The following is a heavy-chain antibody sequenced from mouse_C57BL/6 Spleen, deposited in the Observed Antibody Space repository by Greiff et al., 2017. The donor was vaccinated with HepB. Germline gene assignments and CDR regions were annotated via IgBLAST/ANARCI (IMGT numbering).Heavy chain of an antibody. J-gene: IGHJ2*01. CDR1: GYTFTSYW. CDR3: ARSTSYYGSSYDY. D-gene: IGHD1-1*01. Sequence: QVQLQQSGAELVKPGASVKLSCKASGYTFTSYWMHWVKQRPGQGLEWIGMIHPNSGSTNYNEKFKSKATLTVDKSSSTAYMQLSSLTSEDSAVYYCARSTSYYGSSYDYWGQGTTLTVSS. CDR2: IHPNSGST. V-gene: IGHV1-64*01.